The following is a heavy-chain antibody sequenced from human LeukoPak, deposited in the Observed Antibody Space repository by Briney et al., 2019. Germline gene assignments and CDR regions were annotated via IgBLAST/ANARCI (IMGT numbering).Heavy chain of an antibody. Sequence: GASVKVSCKASGYTFTSYGISWVRQAPGQGLEWMGWISAYNGNTNYAQKLQGRVAMTTDTSTSTAYMELRSLRSDDTAVYYCARASVVVAASHFDYWGQGTLVTVSS. CDR2: ISAYNGNT. CDR3: ARASVVVAASHFDY. V-gene: IGHV1-18*04. CDR1: GYTFTSYG. D-gene: IGHD2-15*01. J-gene: IGHJ4*02.